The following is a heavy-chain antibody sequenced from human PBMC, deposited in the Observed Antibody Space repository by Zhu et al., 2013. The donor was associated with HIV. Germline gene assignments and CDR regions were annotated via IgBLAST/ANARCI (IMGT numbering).Heavy chain of an antibody. CDR3: ARQHSTRRLAPFDY. J-gene: IGHJ4*02. CDR1: RHLQQLC. CDR2: DHPLSFGTA. V-gene: IGHV1-69*01. Sequence: QVQLVQSGAEVKKPGVLGEGLLQGFWRHLQQLCYQLGATGPLDKGLEWMGGDHPLSFGTANYAQKFQGRVTITADESTSTAYMELSSLRSEDTAVYYCARQHSTRRLAPFDYWGQGNPGHRLL.